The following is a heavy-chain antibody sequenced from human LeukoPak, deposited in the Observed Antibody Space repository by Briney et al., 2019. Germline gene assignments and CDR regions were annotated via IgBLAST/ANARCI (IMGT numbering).Heavy chain of an antibody. Sequence: SETLSLTCTVSGGSISSSSYYWGWIRQPPGKGLEWIGTIYYSGNTYYNPSLKSRVSISVGTSKKQFSLKLSSVTAADTAVYYCARQAVADNGFDYWGQGTLVTVSS. V-gene: IGHV4-39*01. J-gene: IGHJ4*02. CDR1: GGSISSSSYY. CDR3: ARQAVADNGFDY. D-gene: IGHD6-19*01. CDR2: IYYSGNT.